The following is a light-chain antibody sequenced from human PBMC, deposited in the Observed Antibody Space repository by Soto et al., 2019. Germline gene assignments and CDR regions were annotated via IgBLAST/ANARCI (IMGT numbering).Light chain of an antibody. V-gene: IGLV7-46*01. CDR3: LLSYNGPYV. CDR1: TGAVTNGHY. J-gene: IGLJ1*01. CDR2: DTT. Sequence: QAFVTQEPSLTVSPGGTVTLTCGSSTGAVTNGHYPYWFQQKPGQAPRTLIYDTTNRHSWTPARFSGSLLGGKAALTLSGEQPEDEAEYYCLLSYNGPYVFGTGTKVTVL.